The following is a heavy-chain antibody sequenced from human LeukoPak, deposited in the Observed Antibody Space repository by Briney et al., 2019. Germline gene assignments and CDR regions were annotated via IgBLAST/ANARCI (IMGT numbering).Heavy chain of an antibody. CDR1: GGSINSGGYY. V-gene: IGHV4-31*03. Sequence: PSETLSLTCTVSGGSINSGGYYWSWIRQHPGKGLEWIGYIHYSGSTYYNPSLKSRVTISVDTSKNQFSLKLSSVTAADTAVYYCASAGEAADFDYWGQGTLVTVSS. D-gene: IGHD2-15*01. J-gene: IGHJ4*02. CDR2: IHYSGST. CDR3: ASAGEAADFDY.